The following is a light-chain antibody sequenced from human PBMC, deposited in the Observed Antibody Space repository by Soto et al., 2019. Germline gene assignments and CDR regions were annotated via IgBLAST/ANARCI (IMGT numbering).Light chain of an antibody. V-gene: IGLV1-44*01. Sequence: QSVLTQPPSASGTPGQRVTISCSGSSSNIGSTTVNWYQQLPGTAPKPLIYSNNQRPSGVPDRFSGSKSGTSASLAISGLQSEDEAHYYCATWDDSLNDVLFGGGTQLTVL. CDR3: ATWDDSLNDVL. CDR1: SSNIGSTT. CDR2: SNN. J-gene: IGLJ2*01.